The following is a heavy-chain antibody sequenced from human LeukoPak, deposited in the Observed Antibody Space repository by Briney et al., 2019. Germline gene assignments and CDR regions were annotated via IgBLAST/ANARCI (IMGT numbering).Heavy chain of an antibody. CDR2: ICGNSDSI. CDR1: GFTFDDYA. Sequence: GGSLRLSCAASGFTFDDYAMHWVRQAPGKGLEWVSGICGNSDSIDYADSVKGRFTISRDNAKNSLYLQMNSLRAEDTALYYCAKGQYSSSWCHFDCWGEGTQVTVCS. CDR3: AKGQYSSSWCHFDC. D-gene: IGHD6-13*01. J-gene: IGHJ4*02. V-gene: IGHV3-9*01.